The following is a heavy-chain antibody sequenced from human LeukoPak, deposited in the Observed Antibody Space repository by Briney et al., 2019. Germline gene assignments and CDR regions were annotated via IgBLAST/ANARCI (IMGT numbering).Heavy chain of an antibody. V-gene: IGHV3-33*01. D-gene: IGHD6-13*01. CDR1: GISFSSHG. CDR3: ARDGGSSWYRPFDY. J-gene: IGHJ4*02. Sequence: GGSLRLSCAASGISFSSHGLHWVRQAPGKGLEWVAVIWYDGSNIYYADSVKGRFTISRDNAENSLYLQMNGLRAEDTAVYYCARDGGSSWYRPFDYWGQGTLVTVSS. CDR2: IWYDGSNI.